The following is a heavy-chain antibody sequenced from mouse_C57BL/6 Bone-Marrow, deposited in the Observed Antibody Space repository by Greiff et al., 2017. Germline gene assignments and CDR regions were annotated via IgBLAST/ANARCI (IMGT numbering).Heavy chain of an antibody. CDR3: ARSGLYWYFDV. J-gene: IGHJ1*03. CDR2: INPGSGGT. CDR1: GYAFTNYL. Sequence: QVQLQQSGAELVRPGTSVKVSCKASGYAFTNYLIEWVKQRPGQGLEWIGVINPGSGGTNYNEKFKGKATLTADKSSSTAYMQLSSLTSEDSAVYFCARSGLYWYFDVWGTGTTVTVSS. V-gene: IGHV1-54*01.